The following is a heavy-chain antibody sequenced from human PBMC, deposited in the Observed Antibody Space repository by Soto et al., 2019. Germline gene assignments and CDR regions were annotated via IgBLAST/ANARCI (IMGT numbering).Heavy chain of an antibody. D-gene: IGHD2-15*01. CDR3: ARAPTEAARVFYYYYYMDV. CDR1: GFTFSSYW. V-gene: IGHV3-7*01. Sequence: EVQLVESGGGLVQPGGSLRLSCAASGFTFSSYWMSWVRQAPGKGLEWVANIKQDGSEKYYVDSVKGRFTISRDNAKNSLYLQMNSLRAEGTAVYYCARAPTEAARVFYYYYYMDVWGKGTTVTVSS. CDR2: IKQDGSEK. J-gene: IGHJ6*03.